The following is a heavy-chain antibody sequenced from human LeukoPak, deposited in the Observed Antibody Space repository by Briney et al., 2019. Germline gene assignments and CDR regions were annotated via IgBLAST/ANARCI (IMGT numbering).Heavy chain of an antibody. Sequence: ASVKVSCKASGYTFTSYYMHWVRQAPGQGLEWMGIINPSGGSTSYAQKFQGRVTMTRDTSTSTVYMELSSLRSEDTAVYYCARDYYGSGSYYIGGAFDIWGQGTMVTVSS. CDR3: ARDYYGSGSYYIGGAFDI. J-gene: IGHJ3*02. V-gene: IGHV1-46*01. D-gene: IGHD3-10*01. CDR2: INPSGGST. CDR1: GYTFTSYY.